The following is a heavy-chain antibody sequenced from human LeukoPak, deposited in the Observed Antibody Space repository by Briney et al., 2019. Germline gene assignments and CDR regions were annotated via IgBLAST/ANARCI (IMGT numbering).Heavy chain of an antibody. J-gene: IGHJ4*02. V-gene: IGHV4-30-4*01. CDR3: ARSGSGSYKSSFDY. D-gene: IGHD3-10*01. CDR2: IYYSGST. Sequence: SETLSLTCTVSGGSISSGDYYWSWIRQPPGKGLEWIGYIYYSGSTYYNPSLKSRVTISVDTSKNQFSLKLSSVTAADTAVYYCARSGSGSYKSSFDYWGQGTLVTVSS. CDR1: GGSISSGDYY.